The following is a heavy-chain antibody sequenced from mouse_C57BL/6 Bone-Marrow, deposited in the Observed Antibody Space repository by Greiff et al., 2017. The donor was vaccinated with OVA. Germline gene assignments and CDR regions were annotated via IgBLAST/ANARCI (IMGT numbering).Heavy chain of an antibody. V-gene: IGHV1-55*01. J-gene: IGHJ1*03. CDR1: GYTFTSYW. CDR2: LYPGRGST. CDR3: AGTGSEYFDV. D-gene: IGHD4-1*01. Sequence: QVQLQQSGAELVKPGASVKMSCKASGYTFTSYWITWVTQRPGQGLEWIGDLYPGRGSTNYNEKFKCKATLTVDTSSSTAYMQLSSLTAEDSAVYYWAGTGSEYFDVWGTGTTVTVSS.